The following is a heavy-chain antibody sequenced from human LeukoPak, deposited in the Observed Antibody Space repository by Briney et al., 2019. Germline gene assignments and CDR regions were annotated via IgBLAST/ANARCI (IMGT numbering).Heavy chain of an antibody. J-gene: IGHJ4*02. Sequence: GASVKVSCKASGYTFTSYAMHWVRQAPGQRLEWMGWINAGNGNTKYSQKFQGRVTITRDTSASTAYMELSSLRSEDTAVYYCARPRVWGENILDYWGQGTLVTVSS. CDR3: ARPRVWGENILDY. V-gene: IGHV1-3*01. CDR1: GYTFTSYA. D-gene: IGHD7-27*01. CDR2: INAGNGNT.